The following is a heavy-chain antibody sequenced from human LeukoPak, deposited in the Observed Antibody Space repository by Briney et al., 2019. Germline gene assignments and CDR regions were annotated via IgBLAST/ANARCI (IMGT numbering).Heavy chain of an antibody. CDR3: ARDPDIVVVPAAIGNWFDP. D-gene: IGHD2-2*02. CDR2: IIPIFGTA. J-gene: IGHJ5*02. CDR1: GGTFSSYA. Sequence: SVKVSCKASGGTFSSYAISWVRQAPGQGLEWMGGIIPIFGTANYAQKFQGRVTITADESTSTAYMELSSLRSEDTAVYYCARDPDIVVVPAAIGNWFDPWGQGTLVTVSS. V-gene: IGHV1-69*13.